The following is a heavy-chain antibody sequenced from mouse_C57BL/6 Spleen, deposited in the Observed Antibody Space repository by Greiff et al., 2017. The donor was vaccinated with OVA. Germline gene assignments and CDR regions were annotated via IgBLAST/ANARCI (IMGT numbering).Heavy chain of an antibody. CDR1: GYSFTGYY. Sequence: VQLQQSGPELVKPGASVKISCKASGYSFTGYYMNWVKQSPEKSLEWIGEINPSTGGTTYNQKFKAKATLTVDKSSSTAYMQLKSLTSEDSAVYYCARGDYYGSSYRFAYWGQGTLVTVSA. V-gene: IGHV1-42*01. D-gene: IGHD1-1*01. J-gene: IGHJ3*01. CDR2: INPSTGGT. CDR3: ARGDYYGSSYRFAY.